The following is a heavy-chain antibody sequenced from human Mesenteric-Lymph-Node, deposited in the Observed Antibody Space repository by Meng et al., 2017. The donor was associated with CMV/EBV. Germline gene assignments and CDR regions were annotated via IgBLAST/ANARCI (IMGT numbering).Heavy chain of an antibody. CDR1: EYTFTGSY. CDR3: AINRWDPPSGWFDP. V-gene: IGHV1-2*02. J-gene: IGHJ5*02. Sequence: ASVKVSCKASEYTFTGSYIHWVRQAPGQGLEWMGLINPNSGGTEFAQKFHGRVTMTRDTSISTAYLTLSSLRSDDTAVYYCAINRWDPPSGWFDPWGQGTLVTVSS. D-gene: IGHD1-26*01. CDR2: INPNSGGT.